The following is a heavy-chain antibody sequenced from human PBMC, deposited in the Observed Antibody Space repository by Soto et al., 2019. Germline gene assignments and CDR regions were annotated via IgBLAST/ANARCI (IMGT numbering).Heavy chain of an antibody. CDR3: ARAAAARPATGY. D-gene: IGHD6-6*01. J-gene: IGHJ4*02. CDR2: ISSSGSST. V-gene: IGHV3-11*01. Sequence: QVQLVESGGGLVKPGGSLRLSCAASGFTFGDYYMSWIRQAPGKGLEWVSYISSSGSSTYYVASVRGRFTISRDNAKNSLYLQMNSLGDEDTAGYYCARAAAARPATGYWGQGTLVTVSS. CDR1: GFTFGDYY.